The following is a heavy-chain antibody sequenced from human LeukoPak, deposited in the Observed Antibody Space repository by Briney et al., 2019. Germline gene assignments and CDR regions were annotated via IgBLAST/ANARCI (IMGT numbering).Heavy chain of an antibody. CDR2: VSPNGETA. CDR1: GFIFRNYG. J-gene: IGHJ4*02. CDR3: AKDLGWIQFGY. D-gene: IGHD5-18*01. V-gene: IGHV3-23*01. Sequence: GGTLRLSCAASGFIFRNYGMNWVRQPPGKVLEWVSGVSPNGETAYYADSVKGRFTISRDNSKNTVYLQVRSLRAEDTAVYYCAKDLGWIQFGYWGQGALVTVSS.